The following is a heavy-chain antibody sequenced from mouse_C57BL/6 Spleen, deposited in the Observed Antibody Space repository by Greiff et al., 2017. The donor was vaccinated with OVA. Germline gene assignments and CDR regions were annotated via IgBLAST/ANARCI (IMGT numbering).Heavy chain of an antibody. CDR1: GYTFTDHT. J-gene: IGHJ3*01. CDR2: IYPRDGST. V-gene: IGHV1-78*01. CDR3: ARGDYYDYDGIAY. Sequence: LQESDAELVKPGASVKISCKVSGYTFTDHTIHWMKQRPEQGLEWIGYIYPRDGSTKYNEKFKGKATLTADKSSSTAYMQLNSLTSEDSAVYFCARGDYYDYDGIAYWGQGTLVTVSA. D-gene: IGHD2-4*01.